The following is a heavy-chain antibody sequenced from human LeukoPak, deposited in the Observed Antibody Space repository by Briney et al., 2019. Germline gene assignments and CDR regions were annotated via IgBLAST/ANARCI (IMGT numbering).Heavy chain of an antibody. J-gene: IGHJ4*02. CDR3: AREITTGNFDY. Sequence: ASVKVSCKTSGYTFTSYGIIWVRQAPGQGLEWTGWVSPYNGNTNYAQKLQGRVTMTTDTSTRTAYIELRSLRSDDTAVYFCAREITTGNFDYWGQGTLVTVSS. CDR1: GYTFTSYG. V-gene: IGHV1-18*01. CDR2: VSPYNGNT. D-gene: IGHD4-11*01.